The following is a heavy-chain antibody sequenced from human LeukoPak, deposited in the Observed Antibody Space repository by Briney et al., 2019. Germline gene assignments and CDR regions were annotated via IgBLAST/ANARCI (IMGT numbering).Heavy chain of an antibody. Sequence: GGSLRLSCATSGFTFSDYYMSWIRQAPGKGLEWVSYISSSGSTIYYADSVKGRFTISRDNAKNSLYLQMNSLRAEDTAVYYCARAGRDYLDAFDIWGQGTMVTVSS. CDR2: ISSSGSTI. D-gene: IGHD4/OR15-4a*01. V-gene: IGHV3-11*01. CDR3: ARAGRDYLDAFDI. CDR1: GFTFSDYY. J-gene: IGHJ3*02.